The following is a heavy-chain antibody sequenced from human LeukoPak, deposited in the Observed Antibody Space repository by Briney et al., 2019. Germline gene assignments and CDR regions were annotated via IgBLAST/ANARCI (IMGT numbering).Heavy chain of an antibody. J-gene: IGHJ4*02. CDR1: GGTFSSYA. Sequence: ASVKVSCKASGGTFSSYAISWVRQAPGQGLEWMGWISAYNGNTNYAQKLQGRVTMTTDTPTSTAYMELRSLRSDDTAVYYCARVVDTAMVLVLYYFDYWGQGTLVTVSS. CDR2: ISAYNGNT. CDR3: ARVVDTAMVLVLYYFDY. V-gene: IGHV1-18*01. D-gene: IGHD5-18*01.